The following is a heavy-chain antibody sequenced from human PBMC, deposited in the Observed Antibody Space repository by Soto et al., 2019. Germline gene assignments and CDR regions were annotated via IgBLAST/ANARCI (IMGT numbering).Heavy chain of an antibody. V-gene: IGHV1-18*01. CDR3: ERDGVGGYYYDSSGYYFDY. J-gene: IGHJ4*02. CDR1: GYTFTSYG. CDR2: ISAYNGNT. D-gene: IGHD3-22*01. Sequence: ASVKVSCKASGYTFTSYGISWVRQAPGQGLEWMGWISAYNGNTNYAQKLQGRVTMTTDTSTSTAYMELRSLRSDDTAVYYCERDGVGGYYYDSSGYYFDYWGQGTLVTVSS.